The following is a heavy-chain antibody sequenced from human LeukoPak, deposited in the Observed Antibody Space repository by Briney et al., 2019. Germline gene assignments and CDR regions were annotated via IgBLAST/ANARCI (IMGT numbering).Heavy chain of an antibody. CDR1: GFTFRTYS. Sequence: GGSLRLSCAASGFTFRTYSMNWVRQAPGKGLEWVSFISSTISTIYYADSVKGRFTISRDNAKNSLYLQMNSLRAEDTAVYYCQKEGTQGAHYYMDVWGKGTTVIASS. J-gene: IGHJ6*03. CDR2: ISSTISTI. V-gene: IGHV3-48*01. CDR3: QKEGTQGAHYYMDV. D-gene: IGHD1-1*01.